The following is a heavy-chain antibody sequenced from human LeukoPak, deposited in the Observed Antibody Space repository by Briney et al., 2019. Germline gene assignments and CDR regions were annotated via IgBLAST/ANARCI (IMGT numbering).Heavy chain of an antibody. V-gene: IGHV3-30-3*01. CDR3: ARVSLWFGELSLDY. J-gene: IGHJ4*02. CDR1: GFTFSSYA. CDR2: ISYDGSNK. Sequence: GRSLRLACAASGFTFSSYAMHWVRQAPGKGLEWVAVISYDGSNKYYADSVKGRFTISRDNSKNTLYLQMNSLRAEDTAVYYCARVSLWFGELSLDYWGQGTLVTVSS. D-gene: IGHD3-10*01.